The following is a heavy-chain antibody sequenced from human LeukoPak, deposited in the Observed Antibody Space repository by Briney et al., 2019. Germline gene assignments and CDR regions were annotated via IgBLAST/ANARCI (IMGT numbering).Heavy chain of an antibody. CDR1: GGSFSGYY. D-gene: IGHD3-3*01. Sequence: SETLSLTCAVYGGSFSGYYWSWIRQPPGKGLEWIGEINHSGSTNYNPSLKSRVTISVDTSKNQFSLKLSSVTAADTAVYYRALYYDFWSGYPHWGQGTMVTVSS. CDR3: ALYYDFWSGYPH. CDR2: INHSGST. V-gene: IGHV4-34*01. J-gene: IGHJ3*01.